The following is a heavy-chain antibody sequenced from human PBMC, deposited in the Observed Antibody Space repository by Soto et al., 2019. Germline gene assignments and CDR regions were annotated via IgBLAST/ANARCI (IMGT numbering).Heavy chain of an antibody. D-gene: IGHD2-2*01. Sequence: GGSLRLSCAASGFTFSSYAMSWVRQAPGKGLEWVSAISGSGGSTYYADSVKGRFTISRDSSKNTLYLQMNSLRAEDTAVYYCAKDRPSYCSSTSCNPLDYWGQGTLVTVSS. CDR1: GFTFSSYA. J-gene: IGHJ4*02. CDR2: ISGSGGST. V-gene: IGHV3-23*01. CDR3: AKDRPSYCSSTSCNPLDY.